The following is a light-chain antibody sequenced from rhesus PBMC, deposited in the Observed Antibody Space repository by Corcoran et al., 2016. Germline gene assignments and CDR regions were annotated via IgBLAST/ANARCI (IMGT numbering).Light chain of an antibody. J-gene: IGKJ4*01. V-gene: IGKV1-22*01. CDR2: KAS. CDR1: QSISSW. Sequence: DIQMTQSPSSLSASVGDTVTITCRSSQSISSWLDWYQQKPGKAPKLLIYKASSLQSGVPSRFSGRGSGKDFTLTISSLQPEDFATYYCLRYSSSPPLTFGGGTKVEIK. CDR3: LRYSSSPPLT.